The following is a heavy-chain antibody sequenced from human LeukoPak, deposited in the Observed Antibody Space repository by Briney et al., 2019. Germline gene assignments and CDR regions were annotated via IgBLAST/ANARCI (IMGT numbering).Heavy chain of an antibody. CDR2: ISAYKGNT. J-gene: IGHJ6*03. V-gene: IGHV1-18*01. D-gene: IGHD2-2*01. CDR1: GYTFTSYG. CDR3: ARDTRLYVVPAADDYYYMDV. Sequence: ASVKVSCKASGYTFTSYGISWVRQAPGQGLEWMGWISAYKGNTNYAQKLQGRVTMTTDTSTSTAYMELRSLRSDDTAVYYCARDTRLYVVPAADDYYYMDVWGKGTTVTVSS.